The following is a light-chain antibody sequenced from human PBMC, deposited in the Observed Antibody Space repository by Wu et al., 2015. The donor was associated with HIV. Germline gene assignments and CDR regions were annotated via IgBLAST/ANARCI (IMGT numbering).Light chain of an antibody. CDR2: DTS. CDR3: QQYGRSPGYT. CDR1: QSVSSSY. Sequence: IVLTQSPGTLSLSPGERATLSCRAGQSVSSSYLAWYQQKPGQAPRLLIYDTSSRATGIPDRFSASGSGTDFTLTISSLEPEDFAVYYCQQYGRSPGYTFGQGTKLEIK. V-gene: IGKV3-20*01. J-gene: IGKJ2*01.